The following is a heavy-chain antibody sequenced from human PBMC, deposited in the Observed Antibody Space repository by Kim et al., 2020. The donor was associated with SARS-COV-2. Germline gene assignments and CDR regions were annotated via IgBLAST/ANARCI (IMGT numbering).Heavy chain of an antibody. D-gene: IGHD6-13*01. CDR1: GFTFSSYG. V-gene: IGHV3-33*01. CDR3: AREEGEYSSSWYFDY. J-gene: IGHJ4*01. Sequence: GGSLRLSCAASGFTFSSYGMHWVRQAPGKGLEWVAVIWYDGSNKYYADSVKDRFTISRDNSKNTLYLQMNSLRAEDTAVYYCAREEGEYSSSWYFDYWG. CDR2: IWYDGSNK.